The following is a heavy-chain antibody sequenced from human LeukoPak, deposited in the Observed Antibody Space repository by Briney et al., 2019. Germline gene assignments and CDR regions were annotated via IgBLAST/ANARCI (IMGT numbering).Heavy chain of an antibody. Sequence: SETLSLTCTVSGGSISSHYWSWIRQPPGKGLEWIGYIYYSGSTNYNPSLKSRVTISVDTSKNQFSLKLSSVTAADTAVYYCARRQYSSGWYDHWGQGTLVTVSS. CDR3: ARRQYSSGWYDH. CDR2: IYYSGST. V-gene: IGHV4-59*11. CDR1: GGSISSHY. D-gene: IGHD6-19*01. J-gene: IGHJ5*02.